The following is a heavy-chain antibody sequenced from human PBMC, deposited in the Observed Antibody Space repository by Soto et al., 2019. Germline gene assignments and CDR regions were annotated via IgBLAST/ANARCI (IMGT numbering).Heavy chain of an antibody. V-gene: IGHV4-38-2*01. J-gene: IGHJ3*01. Sequence: SETLSLTCAVSGFFISSGNNWAWIRKPPGKGLEWIGSIFPGGNTYYNPSLKSRVTISVDMSKNQFSLKLNSVTAADTAVYYCARARWYDAFDVWGQGTVVTVSS. CDR3: ARARWYDAFDV. D-gene: IGHD2-15*01. CDR2: IFPGGNT. CDR1: GFFISSGNN.